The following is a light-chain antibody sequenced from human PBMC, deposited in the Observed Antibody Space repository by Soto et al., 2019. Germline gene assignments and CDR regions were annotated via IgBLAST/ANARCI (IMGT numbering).Light chain of an antibody. V-gene: IGKV3-20*01. CDR1: QSVSSSY. Sequence: EIVLTQSPGTLSLSPGERATLSCRASQSVSSSYLAWYQQKPGQAPRLLIYGASRRATGSPDRFSGSGSGIDFTLTISRLEPEDFAVYYCQQYGSSPHTFGQGTKLEIK. CDR2: GAS. CDR3: QQYGSSPHT. J-gene: IGKJ2*01.